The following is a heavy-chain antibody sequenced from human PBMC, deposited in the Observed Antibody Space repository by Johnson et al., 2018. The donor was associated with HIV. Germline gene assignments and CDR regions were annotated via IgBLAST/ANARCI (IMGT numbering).Heavy chain of an antibody. CDR3: ARDTSIAAARAFDI. V-gene: IGHV3-7*01. CDR1: GFTFSSYW. CDR2: INQDGSEK. J-gene: IGHJ3*02. Sequence: VQLVEFGGGLVQPGGSLRLSCAASGFTFSSYWMSWVRQAPGKGLEWVANINQDGSEKYYVDSVKGRFTISRDNSKNTLHLQMNSLRAEDTAVYYCARDTSIAAARAFDIWGQGTMVTVSS. D-gene: IGHD6-6*01.